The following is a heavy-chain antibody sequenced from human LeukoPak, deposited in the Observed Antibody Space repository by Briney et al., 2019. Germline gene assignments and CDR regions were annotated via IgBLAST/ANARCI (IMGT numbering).Heavy chain of an antibody. Sequence: ASVKVSCKASGYTFTSYYMHWVRQAPGQGLEWMGIINPSGGSTSYAQKFQGRVTMTRDTSTSTVYMELSSLRSEDTAVYYCARDSLHYDFWRGGGTFDYWGQGTLVTVSS. D-gene: IGHD3-3*01. CDR2: INPSGGST. V-gene: IGHV1-46*01. CDR1: GYTFTSYY. CDR3: ARDSLHYDFWRGGGTFDY. J-gene: IGHJ4*02.